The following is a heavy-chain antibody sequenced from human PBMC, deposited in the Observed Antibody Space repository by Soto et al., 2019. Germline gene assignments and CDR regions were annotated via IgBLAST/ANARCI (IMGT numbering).Heavy chain of an antibody. D-gene: IGHD4-17*01. V-gene: IGHV1-18*01. CDR3: ASDLYGDPGY. J-gene: IGHJ4*02. CDR1: GYTFSSYG. CDR2: ISAYNGHT. Sequence: QVQLVQSGADVKKPGASVKVSCNSSGYTFSSYGISWVRQAPGQGLEGMGWISAYNGHTNEAQKRQVRVTMTTDTTTSTASMALRSRRSGATAVYYCASDLYGDPGYWGQGTLFTGSS.